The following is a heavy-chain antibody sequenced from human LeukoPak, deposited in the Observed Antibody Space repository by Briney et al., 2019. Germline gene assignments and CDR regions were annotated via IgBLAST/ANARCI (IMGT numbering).Heavy chain of an antibody. V-gene: IGHV3-30-3*01. CDR1: GFTFSSYV. J-gene: IGHJ6*02. Sequence: GGSLRLSCAASGFTFSSYVIHWVRQAPGKGLEWVAMISYDGSNKYYADSVKGRFTISRDNSKNTLYLQMNSLETEDTAVYYCAKDYYGSGSSSCGMDVWGQGTTVTVSS. D-gene: IGHD3-10*01. CDR3: AKDYYGSGSSSCGMDV. CDR2: ISYDGSNK.